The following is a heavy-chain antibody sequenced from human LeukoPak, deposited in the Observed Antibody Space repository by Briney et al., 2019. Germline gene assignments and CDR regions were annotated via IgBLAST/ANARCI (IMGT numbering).Heavy chain of an antibody. V-gene: IGHV1-18*04. J-gene: IGHJ4*02. D-gene: IGHD6-13*01. CDR2: ISAYNGDT. CDR1: GYTFTDYY. Sequence: ASVKVSCKASGYTFTDYYMYWVRQAPGQGLEWVGWISAYNGDTNYAQNLQGRVTMTTDTSTSTVYMELRSLRSDDTAVYYCARARASDSSWYGLHWGQGTLVTVSS. CDR3: ARARASDSSWYGLH.